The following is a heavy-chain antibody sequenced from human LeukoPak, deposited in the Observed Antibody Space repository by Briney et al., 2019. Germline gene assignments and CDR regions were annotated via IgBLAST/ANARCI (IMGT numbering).Heavy chain of an antibody. CDR2: MYVSGSS. Sequence: PSETLSLTCIVSGDSINNDTYYWNWIRQPAGKGLEWIGRMYVSGSSNYNPALKSRVSISVDTSKSQFSLKLSSVTAADTAVYYCAREGGLRYFDWLFDYFDYWGQGTLVTVSS. CDR1: GDSINNDTYY. J-gene: IGHJ4*02. V-gene: IGHV4-61*02. CDR3: AREGGLRYFDWLFDYFDY. D-gene: IGHD3-9*01.